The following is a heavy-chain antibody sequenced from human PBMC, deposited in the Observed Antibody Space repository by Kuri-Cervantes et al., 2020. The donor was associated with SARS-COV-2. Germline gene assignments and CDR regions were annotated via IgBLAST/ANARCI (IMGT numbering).Heavy chain of an antibody. CDR2: IRYDGSNK. D-gene: IGHD7-27*01. V-gene: IGHV3-33*03. Sequence: GGSLRLSCAASGSTFSSYGMHWVRQAPGKGLGWVAVIRYDGSNKYYAHSGDGRFTVARANTKYTVYLQMKSLEDEDSSVDYCNCRQYVHNKTDSGVDYWGQGTRVTVSS. CDR3: NCRQYVHNKTDSGVDY. CDR1: GSTFSSYG. J-gene: IGHJ4*02.